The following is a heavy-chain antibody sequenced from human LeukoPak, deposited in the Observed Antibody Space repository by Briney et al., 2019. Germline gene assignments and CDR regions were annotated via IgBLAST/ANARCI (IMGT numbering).Heavy chain of an antibody. V-gene: IGHV1-18*01. CDR1: GYTFTSYG. CDR3: ARLGAPVDYYDSSGYYYVWFDP. J-gene: IGHJ5*02. D-gene: IGHD3-22*01. CDR2: ISAYNGNT. Sequence: ASMKVSCKASGYTFTSYGISWVRQAPGQGLEWMGWISAYNGNTNYAKKLQGRGTMTTDPSTSTAYMEMRSLRSDDTAVYYCARLGAPVDYYDSSGYYYVWFDPWGQGTLVTVSS.